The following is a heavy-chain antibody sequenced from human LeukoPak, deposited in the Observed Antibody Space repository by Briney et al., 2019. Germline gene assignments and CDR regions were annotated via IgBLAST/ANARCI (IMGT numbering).Heavy chain of an antibody. V-gene: IGHV1-69*02. CDR1: GGTFSSYT. CDR2: IIPILGIA. CDR3: ASQGSGSYYGYYYYYMDV. J-gene: IGHJ6*03. D-gene: IGHD1-26*01. Sequence: SVKVSCKASGGTFSSYTISWVRQAPGQGLEWMGRIIPILGIANYAQKFQGRVTITADKSTSTAYMELSSLRSEDTAVYYCASQGSGSYYGYYYYYMDVWGKGTTVTVSS.